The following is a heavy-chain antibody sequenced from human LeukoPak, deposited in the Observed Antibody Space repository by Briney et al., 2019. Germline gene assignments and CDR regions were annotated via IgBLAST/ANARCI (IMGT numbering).Heavy chain of an antibody. V-gene: IGHV1-2*02. Sequence: ASVKVSCKASGYTFTGYYMHWVRQAPGQGLEWMGWINPNSGGTNYAQKFQGRVTMTRDTSISTAYMELSRLRSDDTAVYYCARSAVGRYYDSSGCYPLFVYWGQGTLVTVSS. CDR1: GYTFTGYY. CDR3: ARSAVGRYYDSSGCYPLFVY. D-gene: IGHD3-22*01. J-gene: IGHJ4*02. CDR2: INPNSGGT.